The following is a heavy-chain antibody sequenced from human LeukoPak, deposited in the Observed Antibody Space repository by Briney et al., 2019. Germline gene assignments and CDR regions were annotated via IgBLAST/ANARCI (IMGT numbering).Heavy chain of an antibody. Sequence: SETLSLTCTVSGDSISNYYWTWLRQPAGKGLEWIGRIYSSGSTSNNPSLKSRVTISVDTSKNQFSLRLSSVTAADTAVYYCARGRARSIVGDPARFDYWGQGTLVTVSS. CDR1: GDSISNYY. CDR2: IYSSGST. V-gene: IGHV4-4*07. CDR3: ARGRARSIVGDPARFDY. J-gene: IGHJ4*02. D-gene: IGHD1-26*01.